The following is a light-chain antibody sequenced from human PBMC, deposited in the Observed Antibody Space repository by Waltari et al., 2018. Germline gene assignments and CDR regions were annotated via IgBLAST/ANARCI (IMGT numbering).Light chain of an antibody. Sequence: DVVMTQSPLSLPVTLGQPASISCRSSQSLLYSEGNTYLSWFQQRPGQSPRRLIYKVSNRDSGVPDRFSGSGSGTDFTLKISAVEAEDVGVYYCMQGTHWPPYTFGQGTKVVI. J-gene: IGKJ2*01. V-gene: IGKV2-30*01. CDR2: KVS. CDR1: QSLLYSEGNTY. CDR3: MQGTHWPPYT.